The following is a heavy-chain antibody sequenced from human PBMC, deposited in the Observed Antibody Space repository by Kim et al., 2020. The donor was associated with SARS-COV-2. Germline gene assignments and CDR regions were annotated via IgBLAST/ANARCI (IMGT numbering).Heavy chain of an antibody. V-gene: IGHV3-74*01. CDR1: GFVFIDYW. Sequence: GGSLRLSCAASGFVFIDYWMHWVRQAPVKGLEWVSRIRADASGSNYADSVNGRITISRDNVKNTVFLQMNSLRVEDTGVYFCAILGRGGTGLDSWGRGTL. CDR3: AILGRGGTGLDS. J-gene: IGHJ5*01. CDR2: IRADASGS. D-gene: IGHD1-1*01.